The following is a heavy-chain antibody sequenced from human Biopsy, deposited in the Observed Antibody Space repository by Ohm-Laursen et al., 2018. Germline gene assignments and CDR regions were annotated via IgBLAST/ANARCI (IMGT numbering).Heavy chain of an antibody. CDR3: ARQVDFWSGYVDY. V-gene: IGHV4-39*01. D-gene: IGHD3-3*01. CDR1: GGSISDSTCH. CDR2: IYYSGNT. Sequence: SETLSLTCTVSGGSISDSTCHWGWIRQSPGKGLEWIGNIYYSGNTDYSPSLKSRVTISVDTSNNQFSRKLRSVTAADTAVYYCARQVDFWSGYVDYWGQGTLVAVSS. J-gene: IGHJ4*02.